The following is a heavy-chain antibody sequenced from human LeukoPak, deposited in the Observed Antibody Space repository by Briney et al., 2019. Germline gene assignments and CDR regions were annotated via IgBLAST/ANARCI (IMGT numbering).Heavy chain of an antibody. D-gene: IGHD3-22*01. CDR3: ASLGSGYYYFDY. J-gene: IGHJ4*02. Sequence: GGSLRLSCAASGFTFSSYWMSWVRQAPGKGLEWVASIKQDGSEKYYVDSVKGRFTISRDNSKNTLYLQMNSLRAEDTAVYYCASLGSGYYYFDYWGQGTLVTVSS. CDR1: GFTFSSYW. V-gene: IGHV3-7*03. CDR2: IKQDGSEK.